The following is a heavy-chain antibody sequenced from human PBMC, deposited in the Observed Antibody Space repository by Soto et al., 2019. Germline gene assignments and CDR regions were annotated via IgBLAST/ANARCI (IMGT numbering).Heavy chain of an antibody. CDR2: ISGSGGST. D-gene: IGHD1-1*01. Sequence: VRFLRLSCGVSGFNFSSYAMSWVRKAPGKGLEWVSAISGSGGSTYYADSVKGRFTISRDNSKNTLYLQMNSLRAEDTAVYYCAKTPQLALYYFDYLGQGTLVTV. CDR3: AKTPQLALYYFDY. CDR1: GFNFSSYA. V-gene: IGHV3-23*01. J-gene: IGHJ4*02.